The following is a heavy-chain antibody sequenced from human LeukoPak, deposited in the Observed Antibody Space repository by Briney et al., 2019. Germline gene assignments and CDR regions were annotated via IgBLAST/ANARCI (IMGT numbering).Heavy chain of an antibody. CDR1: GFTFSSYE. CDR3: ARGYRDMITVGGVIAMGYDY. V-gene: IGHV3-48*03. CDR2: ISSSGSTI. J-gene: IGHJ4*02. Sequence: PGGSLRLSCAASGFTFSSYEMNWVRQAPGKGLEWVSYISSSGSTIYYADSVKGRFTISRDNAKNSLYLQMNSLRAEDTAVYYCARGYRDMITVGGVIAMGYDYWGQGTLVTVSS. D-gene: IGHD3-16*02.